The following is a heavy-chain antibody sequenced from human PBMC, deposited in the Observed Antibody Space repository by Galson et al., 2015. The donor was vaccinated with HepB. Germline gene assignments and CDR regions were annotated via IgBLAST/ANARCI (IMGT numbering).Heavy chain of an antibody. D-gene: IGHD2-2*01. CDR2: ISYDGSNK. CDR3: ARDVGCSSTSCHKGYYYYGMDV. Sequence: SLRLSCAASGFTFSSYGMHWVRQAPGKGLEWVAVISYDGSNKYYADSVKGRFTISRDNSKNTLYLQMNSLRAEDTAVYYCARDVGCSSTSCHKGYYYYGMDVWGQGTTVTVSS. V-gene: IGHV3-30*03. J-gene: IGHJ6*02. CDR1: GFTFSSYG.